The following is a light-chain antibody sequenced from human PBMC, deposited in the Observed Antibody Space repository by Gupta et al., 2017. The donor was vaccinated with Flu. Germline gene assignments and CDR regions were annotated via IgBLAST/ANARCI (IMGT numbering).Light chain of an antibody. CDR1: NIGSKS. V-gene: IGLV3-21*03. CDR3: QVWDSSSDHHV. CDR2: DDS. Sequence: SYVLTQPPSVSVAPGKTARITCGGNNIGSKSVHWYQQKPGQAPVLVVYDDSARPSGSPGRFSGSNSGNTATLTISRVEAGDEADYYCQVWDSSSDHHVFAPGTKVTVL. J-gene: IGLJ1*01.